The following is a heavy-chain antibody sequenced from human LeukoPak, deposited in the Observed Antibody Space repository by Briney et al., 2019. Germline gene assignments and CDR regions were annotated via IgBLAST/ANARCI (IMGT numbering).Heavy chain of an antibody. V-gene: IGHV4-59*01. CDR2: IYYSGST. CDR3: ARALYGDYYFDY. D-gene: IGHD4-17*01. CDR1: GGSISCYY. J-gene: IGHJ4*02. Sequence: SETLSLTCTVSGGSISCYYWSWIRQPPGKGLEGIGYIYYSGSTNYNPSLKSRVTISVDTSKNQFSLKLSSVAAADTAVYYCARALYGDYYFDYWGQGTLVTVSS.